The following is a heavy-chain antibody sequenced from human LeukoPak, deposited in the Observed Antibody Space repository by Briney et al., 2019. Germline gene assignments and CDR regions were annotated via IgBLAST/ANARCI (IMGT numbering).Heavy chain of an antibody. D-gene: IGHD6-13*01. CDR2: ISGSGSNT. Sequence: GGSLRLSCATSGFTFTAYGMIWVRQAPGKGLEWVLGISGSGSNTYYADSVKGRFTSSRDSSKKTVYLQIYSLRAEDTAVYYCAKTESSSYYDAFDMWGQGTMVTVSS. CDR3: AKTESSSYYDAFDM. CDR1: GFTFTAYG. J-gene: IGHJ3*02. V-gene: IGHV3-23*01.